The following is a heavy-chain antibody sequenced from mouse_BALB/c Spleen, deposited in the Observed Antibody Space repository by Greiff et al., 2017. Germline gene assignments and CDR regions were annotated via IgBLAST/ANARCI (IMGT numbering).Heavy chain of an antibody. D-gene: IGHD2-14*01. Sequence: EVQGVESGGGLVKPGGSLKLSCAASGFTFSDYYMYWVRQTPEKRLEWVATISDGGSYTYYPDSVKGRFTISRDNAKNNLYLQMSSLKSEDTAMYYGARDRGRYDVLYAMDYWGQGTSVTVSS. V-gene: IGHV5-4*02. CDR2: ISDGGSYT. J-gene: IGHJ4*01. CDR3: ARDRGRYDVLYAMDY. CDR1: GFTFSDYY.